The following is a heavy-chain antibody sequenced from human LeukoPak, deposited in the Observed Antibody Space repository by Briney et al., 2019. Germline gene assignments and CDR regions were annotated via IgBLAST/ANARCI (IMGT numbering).Heavy chain of an antibody. CDR2: INHSGST. D-gene: IGHD3-10*01. J-gene: IGHJ5*02. CDR1: GGSFSGYY. Sequence: SETLSLTCAVYGGSFSGYYWSWIRQPPGKGLEWIGEINHSGSTNYNPSLKGRVTISVDTSKNQFSLKLSSVTAADTAVYYCARRRITMVRGNWFDPWGQGTLVTVSS. V-gene: IGHV4-34*01. CDR3: ARRRITMVRGNWFDP.